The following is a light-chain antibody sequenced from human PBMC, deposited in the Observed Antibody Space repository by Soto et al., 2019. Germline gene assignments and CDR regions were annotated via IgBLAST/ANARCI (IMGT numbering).Light chain of an antibody. V-gene: IGKV3-20*01. CDR3: QQYGDLPWT. J-gene: IGKJ1*01. CDR2: GAS. Sequence: EIVLSQSPCTLSLSTGERATLSCKASQTISNTFLAWYQRRPGQAPRLLIYGASGRATGIPDRFSGSGSGTDFTLTIDRLESEDFAVYFCQQYGDLPWTFGQGTKVAIK. CDR1: QTISNTF.